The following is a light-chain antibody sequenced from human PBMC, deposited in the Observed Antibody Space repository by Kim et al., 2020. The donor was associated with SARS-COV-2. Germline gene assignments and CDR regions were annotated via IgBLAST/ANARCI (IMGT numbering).Light chain of an antibody. CDR3: QQYGSSPLT. CDR1: HSVSSSY. J-gene: IGKJ4*01. Sequence: APRDSASLSCRASHSVSSSYLAWYQQKPGQAPRLLIYGASSRATGIPDRFSGSGSRTDFTLTISRLEPEDVAVYYCQQYGSSPLTFGGGTKVDIK. V-gene: IGKV3-20*01. CDR2: GAS.